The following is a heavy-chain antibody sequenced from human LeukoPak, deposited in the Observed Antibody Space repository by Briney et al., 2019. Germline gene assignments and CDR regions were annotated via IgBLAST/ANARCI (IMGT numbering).Heavy chain of an antibody. CDR1: GDSMSRYY. Sequence: PSETLSLTCTLSGDSMSRYYWHWIRQPPGKGLDGIGYIYYSGSTNDNPSLKSRVTISVDTSKNQFSLKLSSVTAADTAVYYCARKHGSSWFSLFDYWGQGTLVIVSS. V-gene: IGHV4-59*01. J-gene: IGHJ4*02. CDR2: IYYSGST. CDR3: ARKHGSSWFSLFDY. D-gene: IGHD6-13*01.